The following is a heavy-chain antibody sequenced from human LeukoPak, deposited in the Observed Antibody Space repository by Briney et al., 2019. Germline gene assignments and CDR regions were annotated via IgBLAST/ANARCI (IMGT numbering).Heavy chain of an antibody. D-gene: IGHD5-12*01. V-gene: IGHV3-53*01. CDR3: ATIVPNVVATMLTDY. CDR2: IYNDGRT. Sequence: GGSLRLSCAASGFTVSSSYISWVRPAPGKGLEWVSVIYNDGRTYHADSVKRRFTISRDNSKNTAYLQMDTLRAEDTAVYYCATIVPNVVATMLTDYWGQGTLVTVSS. J-gene: IGHJ4*02. CDR1: GFTVSSSY.